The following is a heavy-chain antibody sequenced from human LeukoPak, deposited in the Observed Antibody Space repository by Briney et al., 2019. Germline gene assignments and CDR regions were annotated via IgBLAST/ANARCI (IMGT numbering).Heavy chain of an antibody. Sequence: LGESLEISCKGSGYSFTNYWIGWVRQMPGKGLEWMGIIYPGDSDTRYSPSFQGQVTISDDKSISTAYLQWSSLKASDTAMYHCARRMVRGGVNWFGPWGQGTLVTVSS. J-gene: IGHJ5*02. CDR3: ARRMVRGGVNWFGP. D-gene: IGHD3-10*01. CDR1: GYSFTNYW. CDR2: IYPGDSDT. V-gene: IGHV5-51*01.